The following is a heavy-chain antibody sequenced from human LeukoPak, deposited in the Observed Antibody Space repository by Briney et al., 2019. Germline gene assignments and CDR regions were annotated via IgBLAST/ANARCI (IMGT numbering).Heavy chain of an antibody. Sequence: PSETLSLTCPVSGGSLRSYYWSWLRQPPGKGLESLGYIYYSGSTNYNPSLKSRVTISVDTSKNQFSLKLSSVTAADTAVYYCARMRYYYYGMDVWGQGTTVTVSS. V-gene: IGHV4-59*01. CDR3: ARMRYYYYGMDV. CDR2: IYYSGST. J-gene: IGHJ6*02. CDR1: GGSLRSYY.